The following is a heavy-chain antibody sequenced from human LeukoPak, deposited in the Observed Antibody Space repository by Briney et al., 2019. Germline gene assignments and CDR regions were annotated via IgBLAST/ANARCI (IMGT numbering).Heavy chain of an antibody. J-gene: IGHJ4*02. CDR1: GGTFSSYA. CDR2: INPNNGDT. Sequence: ASVKVSCKASGGTFSSYAISWVRQAPGQGLEWMGWINPNNGDTKYAQSFLGRVTMTRDTSTTTAYMELSSLRSDDTAVYFCASYPRSIPTPPFDYWGQGTLVAVSS. D-gene: IGHD2-21*01. CDR3: ASYPRSIPTPPFDY. V-gene: IGHV1-2*02.